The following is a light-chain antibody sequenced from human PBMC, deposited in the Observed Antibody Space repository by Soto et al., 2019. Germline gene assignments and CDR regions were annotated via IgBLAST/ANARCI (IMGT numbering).Light chain of an antibody. J-gene: IGKJ5*01. CDR1: QSVTSSY. V-gene: IGKV3-20*01. Sequence: LTLHPPSLSFYAEERATLSCRSSQSVTSSYLAWYQQTPGQAPRLLMYAASSRATGIPDRFSGSGSGTDFTLTISRLEAEDFAVYYCQQSSSSPITFGQGTRLEI. CDR3: QQSSSSPIT. CDR2: AAS.